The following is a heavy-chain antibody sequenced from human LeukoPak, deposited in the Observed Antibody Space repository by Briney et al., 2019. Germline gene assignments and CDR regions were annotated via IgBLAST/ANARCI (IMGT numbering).Heavy chain of an antibody. Sequence: GGSLRLSSAASGFTFSSYAMSWVPQAPRKGLGWGSAISGSGGSTYYADSVKGRFTISRDNSKNTLYLQMNSLRAEDTAVYYCAKEVDTAMAVFDYWGQGTLVTVSS. CDR3: AKEVDTAMAVFDY. D-gene: IGHD5-18*01. J-gene: IGHJ4*02. CDR2: ISGSGGST. V-gene: IGHV3-23*01. CDR1: GFTFSSYA.